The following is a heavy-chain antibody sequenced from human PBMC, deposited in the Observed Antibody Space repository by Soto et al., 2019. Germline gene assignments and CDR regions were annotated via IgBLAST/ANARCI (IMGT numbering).Heavy chain of an antibody. CDR2: IYYSGST. Sequence: PSETLSLTCTVSGGSISSSSYYWGWIRQPPGKGLEWIGSIYYSGSTYYNPSLKSRVTISVDTSKNQFSLKLSSVTAADTAVYYCARHLRGAVGLFEYFQHWGQGTLVTVS. CDR3: ARHLRGAVGLFEYFQH. V-gene: IGHV4-39*01. CDR1: GGSISSSSYY. J-gene: IGHJ1*01. D-gene: IGHD2-21*01.